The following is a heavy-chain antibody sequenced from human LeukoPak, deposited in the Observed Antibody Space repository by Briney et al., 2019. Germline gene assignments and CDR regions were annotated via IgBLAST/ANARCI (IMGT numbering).Heavy chain of an antibody. D-gene: IGHD1-26*01. CDR3: AREGVVGATANHYDY. Sequence: GGSLRLSCAATGFTFSTYWMSWVRQAPGKWLEWVANIKQDGSAKYYVDSVKGRFTISRDNAKNSLYLQMNSLRAEDTGVYYCAREGVVGATANHYDYWGQGSLVTASS. J-gene: IGHJ4*02. CDR1: GFTFSTYW. CDR2: IKQDGSAK. V-gene: IGHV3-7*01.